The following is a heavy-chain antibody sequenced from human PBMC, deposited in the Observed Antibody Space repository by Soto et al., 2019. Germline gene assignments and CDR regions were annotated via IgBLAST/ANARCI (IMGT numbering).Heavy chain of an antibody. J-gene: IGHJ4*01. CDR1: GGSITNTNYH. D-gene: IGHD2-21*02. V-gene: IGHV4-39*01. CDR3: FGVLAATLDY. CDR2: LYFRGAT. Sequence: KTSETLSLTCSVSGGSITNTNYHWGWIRQAPGKGLGWIGTLYFRGATDYNPSLQSRVTISADTSKNQISLHLSSVTAADTAVYYCFGVLAATLDYWGQGTRVTVSS.